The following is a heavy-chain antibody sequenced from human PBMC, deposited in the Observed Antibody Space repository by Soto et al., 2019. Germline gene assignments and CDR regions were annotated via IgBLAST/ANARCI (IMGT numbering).Heavy chain of an antibody. V-gene: IGHV3-53*01. J-gene: IGHJ4*02. CDR3: ARDSCSGGSCYYFDY. CDR1: GFTVSSNY. CDR2: IYSGGST. D-gene: IGHD2-15*01. Sequence: GGSLRLSCAASGFTVSSNYMSWVRQAPGKGLEWVSVIYSGGSTYYADSVKGRFTISRDNSKNTLYLQMNSLRAEDTAVYYCARDSCSGGSCYYFDYWGQGTLVTVSS.